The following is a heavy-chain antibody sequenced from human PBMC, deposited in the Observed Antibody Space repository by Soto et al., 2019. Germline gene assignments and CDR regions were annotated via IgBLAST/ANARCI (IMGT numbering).Heavy chain of an antibody. CDR1: GFTFSSYW. CDR3: ARDFDYGDLQDAFDI. V-gene: IGHV3-7*01. CDR2: IKQDGSEK. J-gene: IGHJ3*02. D-gene: IGHD4-17*01. Sequence: PGGSLGLSCAAAGFTFSSYWMSWVRQAPGKGLEWVAIIKQDGSEKYYVDSVKGRFTISRDNAKNSLYLQMNSLRAEDTAVYYCARDFDYGDLQDAFDIWGQGTMVTVSS.